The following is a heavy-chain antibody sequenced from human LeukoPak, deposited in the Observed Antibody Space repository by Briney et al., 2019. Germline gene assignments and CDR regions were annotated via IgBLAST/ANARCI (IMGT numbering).Heavy chain of an antibody. D-gene: IGHD3-22*01. CDR3: TRPDSSGPHY. V-gene: IGHV3-21*04. CDR1: GFTFSSYS. CDR2: ISSSSSYI. Sequence: GGSLRLSCAASGFTFSSYSMNWVRQAPGKGLEWVSSISSSSSYIYYADSVKGRFTISRDNAKNSLYLQMNSLKTEDTAVYYCTRPDSSGPHYWGQGTLVTVSS. J-gene: IGHJ4*02.